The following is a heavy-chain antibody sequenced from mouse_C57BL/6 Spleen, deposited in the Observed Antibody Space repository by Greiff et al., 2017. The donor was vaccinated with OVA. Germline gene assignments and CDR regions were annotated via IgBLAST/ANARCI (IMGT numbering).Heavy chain of an antibody. V-gene: IGHV1-61*01. Sequence: VQLQQPGAELVRPGSSVKLSCKASGYTFTSYWMDWVKQRPGQGLEWIGNIYPSDSETHYNQKFKDKATLTVDKSSSTAYMQLSSLTSEDSAVYVCAREIICHYCDYWGKGTTLTVSS. CDR3: AREIICHYCDY. J-gene: IGHJ2*01. D-gene: IGHD2-4*01. CDR2: IYPSDSET. CDR1: GYTFTSYW.